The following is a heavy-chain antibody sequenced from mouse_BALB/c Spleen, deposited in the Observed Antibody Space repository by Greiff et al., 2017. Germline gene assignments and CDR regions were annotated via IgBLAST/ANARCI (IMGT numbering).Heavy chain of an antibody. CDR2: ISSGGGST. CDR1: GFAFSSYD. V-gene: IGHV5-12-1*01. Sequence: EVQLVESGGGLVKPGGSLKLSCAASGFAFSSYDMSWVRQTPEKRLEWVAYISSGGGSTYYPDTVKGRFTISRDNAKNTLYLQMSSLKSEDTAMYYCARHPLRLLYYFDYWGQGTTLTVSS. J-gene: IGHJ2*01. CDR3: ARHPLRLLYYFDY. D-gene: IGHD1-2*01.